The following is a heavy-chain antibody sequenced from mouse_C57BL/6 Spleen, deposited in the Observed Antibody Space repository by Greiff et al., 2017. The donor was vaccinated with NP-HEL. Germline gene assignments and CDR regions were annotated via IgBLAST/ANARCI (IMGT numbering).Heavy chain of an antibody. D-gene: IGHD1-1*01. Sequence: VKVVESGAELVKPGASVKISCKASGYTFTDYYINWVKQRPGQGLEWIGKIGPGSGSTYYNEKFKGKATLTADKSSSTAYMQLSSLTSEDSAVYFCARSRVFITTVVEGPYAMDYWGQGTSVTVSS. CDR1: GYTFTDYY. V-gene: IGHV1-77*01. CDR2: IGPGSGST. CDR3: ARSRVFITTVVEGPYAMDY. J-gene: IGHJ4*01.